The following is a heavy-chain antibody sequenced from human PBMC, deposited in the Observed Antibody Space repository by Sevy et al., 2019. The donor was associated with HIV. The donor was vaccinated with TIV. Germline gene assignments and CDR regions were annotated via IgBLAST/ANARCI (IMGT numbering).Heavy chain of an antibody. J-gene: IGHJ3*02. Sequence: GGSLRLSCAGSGFSFKNVWMTWVRQTPGKGLEWVGHAKRKSDGGSIDYGSPVNGRFTISRDDSKDMLYLQMSSLKTEDPGVYYCATVLGAGAAGAFEIWGQGTMVTVSS. CDR3: ATVLGAGAAGAFEI. D-gene: IGHD1-26*01. CDR2: AKRKSDGGSI. V-gene: IGHV3-15*01. CDR1: GFSFKNVW.